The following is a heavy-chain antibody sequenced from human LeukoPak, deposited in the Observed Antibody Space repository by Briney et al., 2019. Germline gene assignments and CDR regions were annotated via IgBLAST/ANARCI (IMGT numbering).Heavy chain of an antibody. D-gene: IGHD3-10*01. CDR3: ARENYYGSGSYYMG. Sequence: SVKVSCKASGYTFTSYGISWVRQAPGQGLEWMGGIIPIFGTANYAQKFQGRVTITADESTSTAYMELSSLRSEDTAVYYCARENYYGSGSYYMGWGQGTLVTVSS. CDR2: IIPIFGTA. V-gene: IGHV1-69*13. J-gene: IGHJ4*02. CDR1: GYTFTSYG.